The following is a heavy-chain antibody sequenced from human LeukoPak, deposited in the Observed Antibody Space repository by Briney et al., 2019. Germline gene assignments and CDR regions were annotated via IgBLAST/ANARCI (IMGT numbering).Heavy chain of an antibody. V-gene: IGHV1-18*01. D-gene: IGHD4-11*01. J-gene: IGHJ4*02. CDR1: GYTFTSYG. CDR3: ARAGSTVTTLTFDY. CDR2: ISACNGNT. Sequence: ASVKVSCKVSGYTFTSYGITWVRQAPGQGLEWMGWISACNGNTNYAQKFQDRVTMTTDTSTSTAYMELRSLRSDDTAVYYCARAGSTVTTLTFDYWGQGTLVTVSS.